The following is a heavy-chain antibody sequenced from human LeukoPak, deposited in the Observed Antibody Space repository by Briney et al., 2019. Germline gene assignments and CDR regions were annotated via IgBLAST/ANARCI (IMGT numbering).Heavy chain of an antibody. CDR2: INPNSGGT. CDR3: ARGVAGTPQPDY. J-gene: IGHJ4*02. V-gene: IGHV1-2*02. CDR1: GYTFITYG. Sequence: ASVKVSCKASGYTFITYGISWVRQAPGQGLEWMGWINPNSGGTNYAQKFQGRVTMTRDTSISTAYMELSRLRSDDTAVYYCARGVAGTPQPDYWGQGTLVTVSS. D-gene: IGHD6-19*01.